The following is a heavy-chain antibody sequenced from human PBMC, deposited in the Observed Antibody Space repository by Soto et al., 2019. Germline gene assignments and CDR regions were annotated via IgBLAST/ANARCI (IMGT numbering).Heavy chain of an antibody. CDR3: ARDPSEAYYDILTGYYRAPAGAFDI. D-gene: IGHD3-9*01. CDR1: GGSISSGGYY. V-gene: IGHV4-31*03. J-gene: IGHJ3*02. CDR2: IYYSGGT. Sequence: QVQLQESGPGLVKPSQTLSLTCTVSGGSISSGGYYWSWIRQHPGKGLEWIGYIYYSGGTYYNPSLKSRVPISVDTSKNQFALKLSSVTAADTSVYYCARDPSEAYYDILTGYYRAPAGAFDIWGQGTMVTVSS.